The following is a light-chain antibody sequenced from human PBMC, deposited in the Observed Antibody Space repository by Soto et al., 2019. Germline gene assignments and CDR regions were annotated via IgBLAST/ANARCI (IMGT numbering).Light chain of an antibody. CDR1: QSVSSTY. J-gene: IGKJ5*01. Sequence: EIVLTQSPATLSLSPGARAPLSCRARQSVSSTYLAWYQQNPGQTPRLLIYGAFNRATGIPARFSGSGSGTDFTLTISSLEPEDFAVYYCQQRSNWPPITFGQGTRLEIK. CDR2: GAF. V-gene: IGKV3-11*01. CDR3: QQRSNWPPIT.